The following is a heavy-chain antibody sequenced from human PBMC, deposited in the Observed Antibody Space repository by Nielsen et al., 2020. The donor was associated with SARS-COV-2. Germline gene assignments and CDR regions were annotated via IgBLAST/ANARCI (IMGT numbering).Heavy chain of an antibody. V-gene: IGHV3-9*01. D-gene: IGHD6-13*01. J-gene: IGHJ4*02. Sequence: WIRQPPGKGLEWVSGISWNSGSIGYADSVKGRFTISRDNAKNSLYLQMNSLRAEDTALYYCAKSDSSSFDYWGQGTLVTVSS. CDR3: AKSDSSSFDY. CDR2: ISWNSGSI.